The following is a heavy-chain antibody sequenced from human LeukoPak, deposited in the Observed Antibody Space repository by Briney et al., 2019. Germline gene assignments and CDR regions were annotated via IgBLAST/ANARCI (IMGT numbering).Heavy chain of an antibody. CDR1: ELTLSSNY. CDR3: ARDERLLSFLK. CDR2: IYSGGST. J-gene: IGHJ4*02. V-gene: IGHV3-53*01. Sequence: GGSLRLSCAASELTLSSNYMSWIRQAPGRGLEWVSEIYSGGSTYYAASVKGRFSISRDNSKNTVYLQMNSLRAEDTAIYYCARDERLLSFLKWGQGTLVTVSS. D-gene: IGHD3-3*01.